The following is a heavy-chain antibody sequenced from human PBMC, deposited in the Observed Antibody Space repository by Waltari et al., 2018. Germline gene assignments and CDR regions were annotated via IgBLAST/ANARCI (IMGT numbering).Heavy chain of an antibody. Sequence: QVQLQESGPGLVKPSATLSLTCTVPGGSISSYSWSWIRQPPGKGLEWIGYIYYSGSTNYNPSLKSRVTISVDTSKNQFSLKLSSVTAADTAVYYCARVVVTPGGWFDPWGQGTLVTVSS. V-gene: IGHV4-59*01. J-gene: IGHJ5*02. CDR2: IYYSGST. CDR3: ARVVVTPGGWFDP. CDR1: GGSISSYS. D-gene: IGHD2-2*01.